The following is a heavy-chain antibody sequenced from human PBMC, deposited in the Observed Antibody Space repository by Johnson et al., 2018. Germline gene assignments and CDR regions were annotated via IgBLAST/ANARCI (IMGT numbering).Heavy chain of an antibody. CDR1: GFTFSSYG. CDR3: ARDGGMSGYGMDV. J-gene: IGHJ6*02. Sequence: QVQLVESGGGVVQXGRSXRLXCAASGFTFSSYGMHWVRQAPGKGLEWVAVIWYDGSNKYYADSVKGRFTISRDNAKNSLYLHMNSLRDEDTAVYYCARDGGMSGYGMDVWGQGTAVIVSS. V-gene: IGHV3-33*01. D-gene: IGHD1-26*01. CDR2: IWYDGSNK.